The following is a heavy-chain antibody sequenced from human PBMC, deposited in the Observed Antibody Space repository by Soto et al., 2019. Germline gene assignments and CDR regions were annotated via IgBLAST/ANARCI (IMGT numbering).Heavy chain of an antibody. CDR2: IIPILGIA. CDR3: ARAPNSSGWYLAFDY. CDR1: GGTFSSYT. V-gene: IGHV1-69*02. Sequence: SVKVSCKDSGGTFSSYTSSWVRQAPGEGLEWMGRIIPILGIANYAQKFQGRVTISADKSTSTAYMELSSLRSEDTAVYYCARAPNSSGWYLAFDYWGQGTLVTVSS. J-gene: IGHJ4*02. D-gene: IGHD6-19*01.